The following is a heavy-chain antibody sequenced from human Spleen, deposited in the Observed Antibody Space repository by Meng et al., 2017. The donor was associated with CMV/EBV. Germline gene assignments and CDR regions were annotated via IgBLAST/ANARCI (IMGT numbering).Heavy chain of an antibody. V-gene: IGHV3-21*01. J-gene: IGHJ5*02. CDR2: ISSSSSYI. CDR3: ARAVCSSTSCYTGRGWFDP. CDR1: GFTFSSYS. D-gene: IGHD2-2*02. Sequence: GGSLRLSCAASGFTFSSYSMNWVRQAPGKGLEWVSSISSSSSYIYYADSVKGRLTISRDNAKNSLYLQMNSLRAEDTAVYYCARAVCSSTSCYTGRGWFDPWGQGTLVTVSS.